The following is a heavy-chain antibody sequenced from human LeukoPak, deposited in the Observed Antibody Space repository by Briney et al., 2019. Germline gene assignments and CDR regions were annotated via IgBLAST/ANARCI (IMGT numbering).Heavy chain of an antibody. CDR3: ARMGDIDY. Sequence: SETLSLTCTVSGGSISSYYWSWIRQPPGKGLEWIGYIYYSGSTNYNPSLKSRVTISVDTSKNQFSLKLSSVTAADTAVYYCARMGDIDYWGQGTLVTVSS. V-gene: IGHV4-59*01. D-gene: IGHD1-26*01. CDR1: GGSISSYY. CDR2: IYYSGST. J-gene: IGHJ4*02.